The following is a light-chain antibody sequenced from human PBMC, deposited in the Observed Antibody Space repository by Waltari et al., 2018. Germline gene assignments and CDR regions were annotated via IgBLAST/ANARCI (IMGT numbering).Light chain of an antibody. CDR2: DVT. CDR1: SSDVGGYNY. Sequence: QSALTQPASVSGSPGQSITISCTGTSSDVGGYNYVSWYQQHPGKAPKLMIYDVTNRPSGVSNRFSGSKSGNTASLTISGLQPEDEADYYCTSYVSSSTPVVIGGGTKLTVL. CDR3: TSYVSSSTPVV. J-gene: IGLJ2*01. V-gene: IGLV2-14*03.